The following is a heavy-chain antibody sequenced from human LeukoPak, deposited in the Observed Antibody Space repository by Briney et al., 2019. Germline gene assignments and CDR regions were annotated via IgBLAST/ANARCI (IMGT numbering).Heavy chain of an antibody. CDR1: GFTFSSYA. D-gene: IGHD1-26*01. Sequence: GGSLRLSCAASGFTFSSYAMRWVRQAPGKGLEWVAIISYDGSNKYYADSVKGRFTISRDNSKNTLYLQMNSLRAEDTAVYYCARDGGSYYPYYYYYYMDVWGKGTTVTVSS. CDR3: ARDGGSYYPYYYYYYMDV. CDR2: ISYDGSNK. J-gene: IGHJ6*03. V-gene: IGHV3-30*04.